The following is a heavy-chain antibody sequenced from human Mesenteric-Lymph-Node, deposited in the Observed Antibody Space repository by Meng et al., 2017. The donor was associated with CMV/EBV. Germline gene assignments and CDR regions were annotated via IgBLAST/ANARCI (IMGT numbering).Heavy chain of an antibody. CDR1: GFTFSDYW. CDR2: INSDGSIT. V-gene: IGHV3-74*01. D-gene: IGHD5-24*01. Sequence: GESLKISCAASGFTFSDYWMHWVRQAPGKGLVWVSRINSDGSITTYADSVKGRFTISRDNAKNTVYLQMNSLRAEDTAVYYCARWVLRDGYNGFDYWGQGTLVTVSS. J-gene: IGHJ4*02. CDR3: ARWVLRDGYNGFDY.